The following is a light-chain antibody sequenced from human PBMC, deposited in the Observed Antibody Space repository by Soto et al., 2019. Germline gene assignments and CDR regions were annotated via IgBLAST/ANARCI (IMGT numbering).Light chain of an antibody. CDR1: QSVSSSY. V-gene: IGKV3-15*01. J-gene: IGKJ1*01. CDR3: QQYNNWPPWT. CDR2: GAS. Sequence: EIVLTQSPATLSLSPGERATLSCRASQSVSSSYLAWYQQRPGQAPTLLISGASTRAAGIPDRFSGSGSGTEFTLSISSLQSEDGAVYYCQQYNNWPPWTFGQGTKVDIK.